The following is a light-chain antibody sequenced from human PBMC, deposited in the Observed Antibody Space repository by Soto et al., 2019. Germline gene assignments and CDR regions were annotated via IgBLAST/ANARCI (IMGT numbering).Light chain of an antibody. CDR3: AAWDGSLQSWV. CDR2: TNN. V-gene: IGLV1-44*01. Sequence: QSVLTQPPSASGAPGQRVTISCSGSNSNIGSHVVNWYQQVPGTAPKLLIYTNNQRPSGVPDRFSDSKSGTPASLAISGLQSEDEADYYCAAWDGSLQSWVFGGGTKLTVL. J-gene: IGLJ3*02. CDR1: NSNIGSHV.